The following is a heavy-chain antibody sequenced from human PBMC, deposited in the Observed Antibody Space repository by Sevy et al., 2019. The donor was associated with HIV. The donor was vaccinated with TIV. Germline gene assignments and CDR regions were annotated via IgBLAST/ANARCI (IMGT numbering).Heavy chain of an antibody. Sequence: GGSLRLSCAASGFTFSSYAMHWVRQAPGKGLEWVAVISYDGSNKYYADSVMGRFTISRDNSKNTLYLQMNSLRAEDTAVYYCARGQWLAQTGYYFDYWGQGTLVTVSS. CDR2: ISYDGSNK. V-gene: IGHV3-30-3*01. D-gene: IGHD6-19*01. CDR1: GFTFSSYA. CDR3: ARGQWLAQTGYYFDY. J-gene: IGHJ4*02.